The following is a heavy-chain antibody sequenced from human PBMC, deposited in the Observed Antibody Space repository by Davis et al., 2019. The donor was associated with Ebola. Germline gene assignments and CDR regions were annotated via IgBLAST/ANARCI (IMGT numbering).Heavy chain of an antibody. Sequence: SETLSLTCTVSGGSISSHYWSWVRQPPGKGLEWIGEINHSGSTNYNPSLKSRVTISVDTSKNQFSLKLSSVTAADTAVYYCARTNYDILTGYSDNWGQGTLVTVSS. D-gene: IGHD3-9*01. CDR1: GGSISSHY. CDR3: ARTNYDILTGYSDN. J-gene: IGHJ4*02. V-gene: IGHV4-34*01. CDR2: INHSGST.